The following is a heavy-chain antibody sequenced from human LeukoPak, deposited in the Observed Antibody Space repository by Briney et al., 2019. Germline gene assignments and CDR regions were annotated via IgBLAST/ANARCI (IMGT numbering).Heavy chain of an antibody. D-gene: IGHD1-26*01. CDR1: GFTVSSNY. CDR3: AKSPIVGATFYFDY. J-gene: IGHJ4*02. Sequence: GGSLRLSCAASGFTVSSNYMSWVRQTPGKGLEWVSVIYSGGTTYYADSVKGRFTISRDNSKNTLYLQMNSLRAEDTAVYYCAKSPIVGATFYFDYWGQGTLVTVSS. V-gene: IGHV3-53*01. CDR2: IYSGGTT.